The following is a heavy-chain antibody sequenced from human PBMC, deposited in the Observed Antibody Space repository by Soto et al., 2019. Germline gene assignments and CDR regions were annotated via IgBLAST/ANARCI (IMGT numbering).Heavy chain of an antibody. CDR2: ISYDGSNK. J-gene: IGHJ4*02. D-gene: IGHD5-18*01. CDR1: GFTFSSYG. CDR3: AKVDTAMVKDY. Sequence: VGSLRLSCAASGFTFSSYGMHWVRQAPGKGLEWVAVISYDGSNKYYADSVKGRFTISRDNSKNTLYLQMNSLRAEDTAVYYCAKVDTAMVKDYWGQGTLVTVSS. V-gene: IGHV3-30*18.